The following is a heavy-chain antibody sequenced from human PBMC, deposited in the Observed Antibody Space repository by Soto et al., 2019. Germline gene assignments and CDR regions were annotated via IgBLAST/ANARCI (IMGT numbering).Heavy chain of an antibody. CDR1: GGSISSYY. Sequence: SETLSLTCTVSGGSISSYYWSWIRQPPGKGLEWIGCIYYSGSTNYNPSLKSRVTISVDTSKNQFSLKLSSVTAADTAVYYCARHKFDFWSGYYTFDPWGQGTLVTVSS. CDR3: ARHKFDFWSGYYTFDP. V-gene: IGHV4-59*08. J-gene: IGHJ5*02. CDR2: IYYSGST. D-gene: IGHD3-3*01.